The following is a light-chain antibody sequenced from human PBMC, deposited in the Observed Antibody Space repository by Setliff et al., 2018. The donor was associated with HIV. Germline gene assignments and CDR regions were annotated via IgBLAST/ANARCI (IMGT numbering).Light chain of an antibody. J-gene: IGLJ1*01. CDR3: QVWDSSSEHYG. Sequence: SYELTQRPSVAVAPGKTARITCGGDNIGIKSVHWYQQKPGQAPVVVMYYDHDRPSWIPERFSGSNSGNTATLTISRVEVGDEADYYCQVWDSSSEHYGFGSGTKGTVL. CDR1: NIGIKS. V-gene: IGLV3-21*04. CDR2: YDH.